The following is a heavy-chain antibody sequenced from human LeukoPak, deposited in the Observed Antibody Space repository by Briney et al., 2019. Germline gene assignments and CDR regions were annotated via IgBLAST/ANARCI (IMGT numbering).Heavy chain of an antibody. CDR1: GCSISSGGYY. CDR2: IYYSGST. J-gene: IGHJ4*02. Sequence: SETLTLTCTVSGCSISSGGYYWSWIRQHPGKGLEWIGYIYYSGSTYYNPSLKSRVTISVDTSKNQFSLELSSVTAADTAVYYCARGSSAYYDYDYWGQGTLVTVSS. V-gene: IGHV4-31*03. CDR3: ARGSSAYYDYDY. D-gene: IGHD3-3*01.